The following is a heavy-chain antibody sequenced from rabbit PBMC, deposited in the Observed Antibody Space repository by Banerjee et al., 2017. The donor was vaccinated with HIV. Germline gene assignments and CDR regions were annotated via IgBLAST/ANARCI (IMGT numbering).Heavy chain of an antibody. CDR2: IDSGSSGFT. V-gene: IGHV1S40*01. D-gene: IGHD1-1*01. CDR3: VRGASSSGYYNL. J-gene: IGHJ4*01. Sequence: QSLEESGGDLVKPGASLTLTCIASGVSFSANSYICWVRQAPGKGLEWIVCIDSGSSGFTYFASWAKGRFTISSHNAQNTLYLQLNSLTVADTATYFCVRGASSSGYYNLWGPGTLVTVS. CDR1: GVSFSANSY.